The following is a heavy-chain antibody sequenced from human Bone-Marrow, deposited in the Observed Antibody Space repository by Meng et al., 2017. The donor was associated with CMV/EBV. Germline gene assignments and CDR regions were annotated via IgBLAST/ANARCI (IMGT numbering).Heavy chain of an antibody. V-gene: IGHV3-23*01. D-gene: IGHD3-22*01. J-gene: IGHJ4*02. Sequence: SGCTFSSYARSWVRQAPGKGLEWVSAISGSGGSTYYADSVKGRFTISRDNSKNTLYLQMNSLRAEDTAVYYCAKVMHDSSGYYYFDYWGQGTLVTVSS. CDR1: GCTFSSYA. CDR2: ISGSGGST. CDR3: AKVMHDSSGYYYFDY.